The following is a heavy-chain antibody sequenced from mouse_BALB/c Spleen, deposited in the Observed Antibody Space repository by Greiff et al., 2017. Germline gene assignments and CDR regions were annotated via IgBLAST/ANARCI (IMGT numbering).Heavy chain of an antibody. D-gene: IGHD2-1*01. J-gene: IGHJ2*01. CDR1: GFTFSSYG. CDR2: ISSGGSYT. V-gene: IGHV5-6*01. CDR3: ARQKENYYGNYVFAY. Sequence: EVKLVESGGDLVKPGGSLKLSCAASGFTFSSYGMSWVRQTPDKRLEWVATISSGGSYTYYPDSVKGRFTISRDNAKNTLYLQMSSLKSEDTAMYYCARQKENYYGNYVFAYWGQGTTLTVSS.